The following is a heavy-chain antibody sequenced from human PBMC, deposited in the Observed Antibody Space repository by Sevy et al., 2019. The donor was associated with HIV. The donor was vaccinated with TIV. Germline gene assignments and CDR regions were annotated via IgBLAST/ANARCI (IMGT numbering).Heavy chain of an antibody. V-gene: IGHV3-15*01. CDR1: GFTFSDAW. CDR3: TTLGYSGSQIYYYLDV. J-gene: IGHJ6*03. Sequence: GGSLRLSCAASGFTFSDAWMSWVRQAPGKGLEWVGRIKNKSDGGTTDYAAPVKGRFTISRDDSKNTLYLQMNSLKNEDSAVYYCTTLGYSGSQIYYYLDVWGKGTTVTVSS. D-gene: IGHD5-12*01. CDR2: IKNKSDGGTT.